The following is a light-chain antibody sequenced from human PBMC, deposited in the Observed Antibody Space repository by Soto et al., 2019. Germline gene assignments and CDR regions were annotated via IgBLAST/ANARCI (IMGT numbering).Light chain of an antibody. CDR3: QQYYSYWT. J-gene: IGKJ1*01. CDR1: QSVDMF. CDR2: DAS. V-gene: IGKV1-5*01. Sequence: DIQMAQSPSSLSPSVGDRVTITCRASQSVDMFVAWYQQKPGNAPKLLISDASNLESGVPARFSGSGSGTAFTLAISSLQPYDFGTYYCQQYYSYWTFGQGTKVEIK.